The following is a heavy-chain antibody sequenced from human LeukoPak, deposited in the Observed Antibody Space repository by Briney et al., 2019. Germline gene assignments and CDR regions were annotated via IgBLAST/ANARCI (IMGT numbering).Heavy chain of an antibody. J-gene: IGHJ3*02. CDR2: IWYDGSKR. V-gene: IGHV3-33*01. Sequence: GRSLRLSCAASGFTFRSYGMHWVRQAPGKGLEWVTLIWYDGSKRYYADSVKGRFTISRDNSKNTLNLQMDSLRVGDTAVYYCARAESHDALDIWGQGTMVIVSS. CDR1: GFTFRSYG. CDR3: ARAESHDALDI.